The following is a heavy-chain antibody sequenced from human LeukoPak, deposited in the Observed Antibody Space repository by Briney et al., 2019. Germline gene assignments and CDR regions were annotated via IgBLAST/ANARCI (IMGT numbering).Heavy chain of an antibody. CDR1: GYSFTSYW. CDR2: IYPGDSDT. J-gene: IGHJ6*02. CDR3: ARHGSSTSWDYYYYGMDV. D-gene: IGHD2-2*01. Sequence: GESLKISCKGSGYSFTSYWIGWMRQMPGKGLEWMGIIYPGDSDTRYSPSFQGQVTISADKSISTAYLQWSSLKASDTAMYYCARHGSSTSWDYYYYGMDVWGQGTTVTVSS. V-gene: IGHV5-51*01.